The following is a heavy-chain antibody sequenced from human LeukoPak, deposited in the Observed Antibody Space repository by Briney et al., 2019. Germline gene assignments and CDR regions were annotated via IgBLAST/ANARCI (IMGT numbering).Heavy chain of an antibody. CDR1: GYTFTSYG. CDR2: ISAYNGNT. J-gene: IGHJ6*03. D-gene: IGHD2-2*01. CDR3: ARDPNPIAPFCRYCSSNDYYYMDV. Sequence: GASVKVSCKASGYTFTSYGISRVRQAPGQGLEWMGWISAYNGNTNYAQKLQGRVTMTTDTSTSTVYMELSSLRSEDTAVYYCARDPNPIAPFCRYCSSNDYYYMDVWGKGTTVTVSS. V-gene: IGHV1-18*01.